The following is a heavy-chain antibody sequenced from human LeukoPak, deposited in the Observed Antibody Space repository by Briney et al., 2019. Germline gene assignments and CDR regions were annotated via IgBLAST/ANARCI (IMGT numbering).Heavy chain of an antibody. CDR1: GFRFDDCD. CDR3: VKDRNYYGSGSVYFDY. Sequence: GGSLRLSCAASGFRFDDCDMHWVRQVPGKGLEWVSSISWNSGAMGYADSVKGRFTISRDSANNSLYLHMNSLRQDDTAFYYCVKDRNYYGSGSVYFDYWGQGTLVTVSS. V-gene: IGHV3-9*01. CDR2: ISWNSGAM. J-gene: IGHJ4*02. D-gene: IGHD3-10*01.